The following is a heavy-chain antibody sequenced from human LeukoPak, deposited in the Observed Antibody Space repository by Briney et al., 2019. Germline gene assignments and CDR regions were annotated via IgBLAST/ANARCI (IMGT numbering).Heavy chain of an antibody. CDR2: INHSGST. V-gene: IGHV4-34*01. CDR1: GGSFSGYC. Sequence: SETLSLTCAVYGGSFSGYCWSWIRQPPGKGLEWIGEINHSGSTNYNPSLKSRVTISVDTSKNQFSLKLSSVTAADTAVYYCARITCSGGSCYKDVTSNWFDPWGQGTLVTVSS. J-gene: IGHJ5*02. CDR3: ARITCSGGSCYKDVTSNWFDP. D-gene: IGHD2-15*01.